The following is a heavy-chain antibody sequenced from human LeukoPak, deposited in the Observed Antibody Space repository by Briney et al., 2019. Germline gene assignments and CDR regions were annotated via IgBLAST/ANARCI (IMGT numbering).Heavy chain of an antibody. Sequence: GGSLRLSCAASGFTFSSYAMSWLPQAPGKGLEGVSDISGSGGSTYYADSVKGRFTISRDNSKNTLYLQMNSLRAEDTAVYYCAKDGTGTTSPLNFDYWGQGTLVTVSS. CDR1: GFTFSSYA. J-gene: IGHJ4*02. V-gene: IGHV3-23*01. CDR3: AKDGTGTTSPLNFDY. D-gene: IGHD1-7*01. CDR2: ISGSGGST.